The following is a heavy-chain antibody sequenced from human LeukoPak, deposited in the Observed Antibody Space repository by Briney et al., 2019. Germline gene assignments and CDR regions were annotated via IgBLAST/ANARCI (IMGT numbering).Heavy chain of an antibody. D-gene: IGHD6-6*01. CDR1: GFTFSSYA. V-gene: IGHV3-30-3*01. CDR2: ISYDGSNK. J-gene: IGHJ4*02. Sequence: PGGSLRLSCAASGFTFSSYAMHWVRQAPGKGLEWVAVISYDGSNKYYADSVKGRFTISRDNSKNTLYLQMNSLRAEDTAVYYCARVGDSSSLYSYYFDYWGQGTLVTVSS. CDR3: ARVGDSSSLYSYYFDY.